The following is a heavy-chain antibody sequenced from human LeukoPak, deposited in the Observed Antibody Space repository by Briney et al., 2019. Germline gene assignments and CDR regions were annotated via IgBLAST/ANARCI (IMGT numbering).Heavy chain of an antibody. D-gene: IGHD5-12*01. J-gene: IGHJ4*02. V-gene: IGHV3-33*01. Sequence: GGSLRLSCAASGFTFSTYGMHWVRQAPGKGLEWVTFIWFDGSNKNYADSVKGRFTISRDNAKNTLYLQMNSLRVEDTALYYCARGLIYSGYVSSFDSWGQGVLVTVSS. CDR2: IWFDGSNK. CDR3: ARGLIYSGYVSSFDS. CDR1: GFTFSTYG.